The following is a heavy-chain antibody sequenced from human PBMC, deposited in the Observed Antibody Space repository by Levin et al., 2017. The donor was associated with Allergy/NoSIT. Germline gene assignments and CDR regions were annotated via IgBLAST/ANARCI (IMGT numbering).Heavy chain of an antibody. J-gene: IGHJ4*02. D-gene: IGHD6-13*01. CDR2: TSASTGNP. CDR3: ATRRRGSSWDQGPPYYFDN. CDR1: GYTFSTYA. Sequence: PWASVKVSCKASGYTFSTYALNWIRRSPGQGLEWMGWTSASTGNPTYAPGFTGRFVFSLDTSVNTAYLQISGLKADDTAVYYCATRRRGSSWDQGPPYYFDNWGQGTLVTVSS. V-gene: IGHV7-4-1*02.